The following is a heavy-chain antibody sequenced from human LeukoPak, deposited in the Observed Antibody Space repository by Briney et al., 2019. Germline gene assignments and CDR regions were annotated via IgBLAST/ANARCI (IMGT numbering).Heavy chain of an antibody. CDR1: GGSISSYY. J-gene: IGHJ5*02. V-gene: IGHV4-59*07. D-gene: IGHD2-21*02. Sequence: SDTLSLTCTVSGGSISSYYWSWLRQPPGKGLEWIGYIYYSGSTNYNPSLKSRVTISVDTSKNQFPLKLSSVTAADTAVYYCARAYCGGDCYRGWFDPWGQGTLVTVSS. CDR2: IYYSGST. CDR3: ARAYCGGDCYRGWFDP.